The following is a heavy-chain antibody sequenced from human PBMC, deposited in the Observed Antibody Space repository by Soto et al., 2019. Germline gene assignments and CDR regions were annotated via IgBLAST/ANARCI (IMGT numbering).Heavy chain of an antibody. CDR3: ARDYIAAAGSPYYYYGMDV. Sequence: ASVKVSCKASGYTFTGYYMHWVRQAPGQGLEWMGWINPNSGGTNYAQKFQGWVTMTRDTSISTAYMELSRLRSDDTAVYYCARDYIAAAGSPYYYYGMDVWGQGTTVTVSS. CDR2: INPNSGGT. V-gene: IGHV1-2*04. J-gene: IGHJ6*02. D-gene: IGHD6-13*01. CDR1: GYTFTGYY.